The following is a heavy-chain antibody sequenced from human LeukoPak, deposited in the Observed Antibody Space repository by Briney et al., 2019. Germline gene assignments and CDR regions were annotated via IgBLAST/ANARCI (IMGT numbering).Heavy chain of an antibody. CDR3: ARDRPYSGSHGGDY. V-gene: IGHV3-69-1*01. J-gene: IGHJ4*02. Sequence: GGSLRLSCAASGFTFSNYNMRWVRQAPGKGLEWVSTVSSGGSTYYADSVKGRFTISRDNAKNSLYLQMNSLRAEDTAVYYCARDRPYSGSHGGDYWGQGTLVTVSS. CDR1: GFTFSNYN. CDR2: VSSGGST. D-gene: IGHD1-26*01.